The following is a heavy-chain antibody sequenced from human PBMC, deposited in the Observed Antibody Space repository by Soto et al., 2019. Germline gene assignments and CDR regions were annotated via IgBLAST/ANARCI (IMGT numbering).Heavy chain of an antibody. CDR1: GYTFTSYD. CDR3: AREGTIRGDDY. CDR2: MNPNSGNT. Sequence: QVQLVQSGAEVKKPGASVRVSCKASGYTFTSYDINWVRQATGQGLEWMGWMNPNSGNTGYAQKFQGRVTMPRNTSINTGYMELSSLGSEDTAVYYCAREGTIRGDDYWGQGTLVTVSS. D-gene: IGHD2-2*02. J-gene: IGHJ4*02. V-gene: IGHV1-8*01.